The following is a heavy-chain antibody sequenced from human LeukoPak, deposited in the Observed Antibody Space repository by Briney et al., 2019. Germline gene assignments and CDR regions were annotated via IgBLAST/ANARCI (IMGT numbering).Heavy chain of an antibody. D-gene: IGHD2-15*01. Sequence: GGSLRLSCAASGFTFSSYWMTWVRQAPGKGLEWVANIKQDGSETFYVDSVKGRFTISRDNAKYSLYLQMNSLRAEDTAVYYCAREYCSGDSCLKGGIDYWGQGTLVTVSS. J-gene: IGHJ4*02. CDR2: IKQDGSET. CDR1: GFTFSSYW. V-gene: IGHV3-7*03. CDR3: AREYCSGDSCLKGGIDY.